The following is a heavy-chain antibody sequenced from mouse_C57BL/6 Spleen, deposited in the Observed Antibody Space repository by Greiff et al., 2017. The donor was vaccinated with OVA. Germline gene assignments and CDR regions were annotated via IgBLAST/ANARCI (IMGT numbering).Heavy chain of an antibody. CDR3: ARGDGHFDY. Sequence: VQLQQPGAELVMPGASVKLSCKASGYTFTSYWMHWVKQRPGQGLEWIGEIDPSDSYTNYNQKFKGKSTLTVDKSSRTAYMQLSSLTSEDSAVYYCARGDGHFDYWGQGTTLTVSS. CDR1: GYTFTSYW. V-gene: IGHV1-69*01. CDR2: IDPSDSYT. J-gene: IGHJ2*01. D-gene: IGHD2-3*01.